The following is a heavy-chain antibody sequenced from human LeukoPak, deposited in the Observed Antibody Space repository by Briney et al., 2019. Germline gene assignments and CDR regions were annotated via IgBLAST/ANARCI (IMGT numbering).Heavy chain of an antibody. CDR3: ARLRREDSSGYPYYFDY. V-gene: IGHV4-39*01. CDR2: IYYSGST. CDR1: GGSISSSSYY. J-gene: IGHJ4*02. Sequence: SETLSLTCTVSGGSISSSSYYWGWIRQPPGKGLEWIGSIYYSGSTYYNPSLKSRVTMSVDTSKNQFSLKLSSVTAADTAVYYCARLRREDSSGYPYYFDYWGQGTLVTASS. D-gene: IGHD3-22*01.